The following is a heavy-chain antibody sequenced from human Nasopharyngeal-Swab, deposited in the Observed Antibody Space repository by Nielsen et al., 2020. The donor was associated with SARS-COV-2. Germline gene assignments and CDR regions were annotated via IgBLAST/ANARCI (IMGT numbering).Heavy chain of an antibody. V-gene: IGHV1-18*01. CDR2: ISAYNGNT. D-gene: IGHD3-22*01. CDR3: AVNSYDSSGYWPFDS. Sequence: ASVNVSSMASLYTFSSYVISWVRQAPGQGLEWMGWISAYNGNTNYAQKLQGRVTMTTDTSTSTAYMEMRSLRSDDTAVYYCAVNSYDSSGYWPFDSWGQGTLVTVSS. CDR1: LYTFSSYV. J-gene: IGHJ4*02.